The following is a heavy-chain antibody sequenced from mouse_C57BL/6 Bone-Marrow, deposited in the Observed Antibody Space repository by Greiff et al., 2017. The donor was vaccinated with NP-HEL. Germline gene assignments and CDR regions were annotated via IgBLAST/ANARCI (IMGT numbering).Heavy chain of an antibody. CDR3: TPLYYYGSSDHWYFDV. J-gene: IGHJ1*03. CDR1: GFNIKDDY. CDR2: IDPENGDA. Sequence: VQLKQSGAELVSPGASVKLSCTASGFNIKDDYMHWVKQRPEQGLEWIGWIDPENGDAEYASKFQGKATIPADTSSNTAYLQLSSLTSEDTAVYYCTPLYYYGSSDHWYFDVWGTGTTVTVSS. D-gene: IGHD1-1*01. V-gene: IGHV14-4*01.